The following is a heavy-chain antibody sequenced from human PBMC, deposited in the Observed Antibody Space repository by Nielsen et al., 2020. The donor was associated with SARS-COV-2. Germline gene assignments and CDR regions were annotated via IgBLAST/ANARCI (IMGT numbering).Heavy chain of an antibody. V-gene: IGHV1-69*01. Sequence: WVRQAPGQGLEWMGGIIPMFGTANYAQKFLGRVTINADESTSTAYMELSSLRSEDTAVYYCARANRGGFGELLRPDYYYYMDVWGKGTTVTVS. CDR2: IIPMFGTA. D-gene: IGHD3-10*01. J-gene: IGHJ6*03. CDR3: ARANRGGFGELLRPDYYYYMDV.